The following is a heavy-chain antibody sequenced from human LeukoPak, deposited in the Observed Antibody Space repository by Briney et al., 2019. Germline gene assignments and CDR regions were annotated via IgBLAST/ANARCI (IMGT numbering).Heavy chain of an antibody. D-gene: IGHD3-22*01. CDR2: IYTSGST. J-gene: IGHJ6*03. CDR1: GGSISSGSYY. CDR3: ARMIVSFLYYYYMDV. Sequence: PSETLSLTCTVSGGSISSGSYYWSWIRQPAGKGLEWIGRIYTSGSTNYNPSLKSRVTISVDTSKNQFSLKLSSVTAADTAVYYCARMIVSFLYYYYMDVWGKGTTVTVSS. V-gene: IGHV4-61*02.